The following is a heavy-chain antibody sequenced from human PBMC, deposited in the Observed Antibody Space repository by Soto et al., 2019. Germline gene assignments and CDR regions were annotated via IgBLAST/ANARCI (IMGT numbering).Heavy chain of an antibody. D-gene: IGHD2-2*01. J-gene: IGHJ6*02. CDR2: IYHSGNT. V-gene: IGHV4-30-4*01. CDR1: GDSISSGDYY. Sequence: SETLSLTCTVSGDSISSGDYYWSWIRQPPWKGLEWIGFIYHSGNTYYNPSLKSRVIISVDTSKNQFSLKLSSVTAADTAVYYCARDRYCSGISCTYGMDVWGQGXTVTVSS. CDR3: ARDRYCSGISCTYGMDV.